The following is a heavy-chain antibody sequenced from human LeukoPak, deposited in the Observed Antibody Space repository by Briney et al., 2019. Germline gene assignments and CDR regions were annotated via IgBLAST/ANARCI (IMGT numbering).Heavy chain of an antibody. Sequence: PSETLSLTCTVSGGSVSGYYWSWIRQPPGKGLEWIAYIYYSGSTSYNPSLKSRVTISVDTSKNQFPLKLSSVTAADTAVYYCARTNTVAGPHYWGQGTLVTVSS. CDR2: IYYSGST. J-gene: IGHJ4*02. CDR3: ARTNTVAGPHY. CDR1: GGSVSGYY. D-gene: IGHD6-19*01. V-gene: IGHV4-59*08.